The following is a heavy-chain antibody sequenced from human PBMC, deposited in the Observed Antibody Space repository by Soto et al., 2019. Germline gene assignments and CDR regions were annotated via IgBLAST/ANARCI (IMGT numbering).Heavy chain of an antibody. CDR2: IKQDGSEK. CDR1: GFTFGRYW. V-gene: IGHV3-7*01. CDR3: ARVIWVSWNAFEI. J-gene: IGHJ3*02. D-gene: IGHD2-8*01. Sequence: GGSLRLSCAASGFTFGRYWMSWVRQAPGKGLEWVANIKQDGSEKYYVDSVKGRFTISRDNAKNSLYLQMNSLRAEDTAVYYCARVIWVSWNAFEIWGQGTMVTVSS.